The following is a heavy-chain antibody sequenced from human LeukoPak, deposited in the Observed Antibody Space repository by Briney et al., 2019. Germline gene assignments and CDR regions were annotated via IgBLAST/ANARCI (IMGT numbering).Heavy chain of an antibody. CDR1: GYSISSGYY. Sequence: SETLSLTCAVSGYSISSGYYWGWIRQPPGKGLECIGSIYHSGSTYYNPSLKSRVTISVDTSKNQFSLKLSSVTAADTAVYYCARHVTIFGVVPDYFDYWGQGTLVTVSS. D-gene: IGHD3-3*01. CDR2: IYHSGST. V-gene: IGHV4-38-2*01. J-gene: IGHJ4*02. CDR3: ARHVTIFGVVPDYFDY.